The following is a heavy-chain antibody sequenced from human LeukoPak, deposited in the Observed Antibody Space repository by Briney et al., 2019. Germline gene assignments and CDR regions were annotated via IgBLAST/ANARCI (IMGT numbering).Heavy chain of an antibody. Sequence: SETLSLTCTVSGGSISSSGYYWGWIRQTPGKGLEWIGNMYYSGSTYYNPSLKSRVTISVDKSKNQFSLKLSSVTAADTAVYYCARDRSAYSSGWYWFDPWGQGTLVTVSS. V-gene: IGHV4-39*07. CDR2: MYYSGST. D-gene: IGHD6-19*01. J-gene: IGHJ5*02. CDR1: GGSISSSGYY. CDR3: ARDRSAYSSGWYWFDP.